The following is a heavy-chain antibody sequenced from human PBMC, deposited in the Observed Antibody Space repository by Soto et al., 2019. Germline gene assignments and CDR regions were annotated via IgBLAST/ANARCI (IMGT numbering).Heavy chain of an antibody. D-gene: IGHD1-26*01. CDR1: GGTFSSYT. V-gene: IGHV1-69*02. CDR2: IIPILGIA. CDR3: ARGVSGSYQKMQYWFDS. J-gene: IGHJ5*01. Sequence: GASVKVSCKASGGTFSSYTISWVRQAPGQGLEWMGRIIPILGIANYAQKFQGRVTITADKSTSTAYMELSSLRSEDTAVYYCARGVSGSYQKMQYWFDSRGQGTLVTVSS.